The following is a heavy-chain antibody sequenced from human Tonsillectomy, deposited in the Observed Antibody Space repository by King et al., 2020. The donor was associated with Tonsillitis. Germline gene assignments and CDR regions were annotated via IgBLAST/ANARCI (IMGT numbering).Heavy chain of an antibody. D-gene: IGHD3-9*01. CDR1: GYTFSDNY. Sequence: VQLVESGAEVKKPGASVKVSCKASGYTFSDNYMHWVRQAPGQGLEWMGWINPNSGGTNYAQKFQGRVTMTRDTSISTAYMELSRLRSDDTAVYYCARAEGYDILPGYYSPLIGDIWGQGTMVTVSS. V-gene: IGHV1-2*02. CDR3: ARAEGYDILPGYYSPLIGDI. CDR2: INPNSGGT. J-gene: IGHJ3*02.